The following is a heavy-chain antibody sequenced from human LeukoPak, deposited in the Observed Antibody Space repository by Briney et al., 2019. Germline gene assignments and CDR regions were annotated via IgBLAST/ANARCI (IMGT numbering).Heavy chain of an antibody. Sequence: GGSLRLSCAASGFTFSTYGMHWVRQAPGQGLEWVAVIWYDGSKKYYEDSVKGRFTISRDNSKNTVYLQMNSLRAEDTAVYYCARDSELELDYWGQGTRVTVSS. CDR1: GFTFSTYG. CDR2: IWYDGSKK. CDR3: ARDSELELDY. J-gene: IGHJ4*02. D-gene: IGHD1-7*01. V-gene: IGHV3-33*01.